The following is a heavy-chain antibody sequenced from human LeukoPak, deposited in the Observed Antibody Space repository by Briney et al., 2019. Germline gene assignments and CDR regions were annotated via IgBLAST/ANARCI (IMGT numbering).Heavy chain of an antibody. Sequence: ASVKVSCKASGYTFTGYYMHWVRQAPGQGLEWMGWINPNSGGTNYAQKFQGWVTMTRDTSISTAYMELSRLRSDDTAVYYCARGTQLLWFGELFPSSGSSDPWGQGTLVTVSS. CDR3: ARGTQLLWFGELFPSSGSSDP. V-gene: IGHV1-2*04. CDR1: GYTFTGYY. CDR2: INPNSGGT. J-gene: IGHJ5*02. D-gene: IGHD3-10*01.